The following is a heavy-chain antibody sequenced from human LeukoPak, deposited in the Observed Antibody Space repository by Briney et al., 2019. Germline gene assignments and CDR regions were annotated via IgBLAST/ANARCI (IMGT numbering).Heavy chain of an antibody. V-gene: IGHV3-74*01. CDR2: INYDGST. D-gene: IGHD1-26*01. Sequence: GGSLRLSCAASGFTFSNYWMHWFRQAPGKGLVWVSRINYDGSTNYADSVKGRFTISRDNARNTLYMQMNSLRAEDTAVYYCANSWDGSYYFDYWGQGTLVTVSS. J-gene: IGHJ4*02. CDR1: GFTFSNYW. CDR3: ANSWDGSYYFDY.